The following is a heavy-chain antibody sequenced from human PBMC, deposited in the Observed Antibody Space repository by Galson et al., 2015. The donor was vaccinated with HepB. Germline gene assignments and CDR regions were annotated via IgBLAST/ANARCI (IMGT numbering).Heavy chain of an antibody. CDR1: GYTFSSYS. J-gene: IGHJ5*02. CDR3: ARGALVVAVGATQNNWFDP. V-gene: IGHV1-18*01. CDR2: ISPHNRNT. D-gene: IGHD2-15*01. Sequence: SVKVSCKASGYTFSSYSITWVRQAPGQGLEWVGWISPHNRNTNYAQNFQGRVTMTTDISTTTAYMELRSLRSDDTAVYYCARGALVVAVGATQNNWFDPWGRGTLVTVSS.